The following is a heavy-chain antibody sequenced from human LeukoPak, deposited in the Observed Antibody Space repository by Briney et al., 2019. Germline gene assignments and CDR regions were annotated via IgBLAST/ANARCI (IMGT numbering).Heavy chain of an antibody. CDR2: IYYSGST. V-gene: IGHV4-39*01. J-gene: IGHJ6*04. CDR3: ARPTYCSSTSCYYSLDV. Sequence: SETLSLTCTVSGGSISSSSYYWGWIRQPPGKGLEWIGSIYYSGSTYYNPSLKSRVTISVDTSKNQFSLKLSSVTAADTAVYYCARPTYCSSTSCYYSLDVWGKGTTVTVSS. D-gene: IGHD2-2*01. CDR1: GGSISSSSYY.